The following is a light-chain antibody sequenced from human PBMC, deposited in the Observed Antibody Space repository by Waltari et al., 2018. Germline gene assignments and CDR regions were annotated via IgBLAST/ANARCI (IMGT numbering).Light chain of an antibody. V-gene: IGLV2-23*02. CDR2: EVS. CDR3: CSYAGSSTPFV. CDR1: SSAFGSYNL. J-gene: IGLJ1*01. Sequence: QSALTQPASVSGSPGQSITISRPGTSSAFGSYNLVSWYQPHPGKAPKLMIYEVSKRPSGVSNRFSGSKSGNTASLTISGLQAEDEADYYCCSYAGSSTPFVFGTGTKVTVL.